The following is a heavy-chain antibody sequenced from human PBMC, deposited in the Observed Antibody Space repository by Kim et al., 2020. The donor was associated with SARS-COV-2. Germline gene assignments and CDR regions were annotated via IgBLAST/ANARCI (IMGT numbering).Heavy chain of an antibody. Sequence: STNYNPSLKSRVTISVDKSKNQFSLKLSSVTAADTAVYYCASQVEDYFDYWGQGTLVTVSS. J-gene: IGHJ4*02. CDR3: ASQVEDYFDY. CDR2: ST. V-gene: IGHV4-4*02.